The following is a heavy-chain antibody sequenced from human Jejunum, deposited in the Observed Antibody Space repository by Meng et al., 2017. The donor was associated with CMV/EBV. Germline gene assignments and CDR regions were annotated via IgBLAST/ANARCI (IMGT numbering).Heavy chain of an antibody. J-gene: IGHJ4*02. D-gene: IGHD5-18*01. CDR3: AKSLVDTTMDLDY. Sequence: SGFTFSSFAMTWVRQAPGKGLEWVSTIRGSDDKTYYSDSVRGRFTISRDNSKNTLYLQMNSLGAEDTAVYYCAKSLVDTTMDLDYWGQGMLVTVSS. CDR1: GFTFSSFA. V-gene: IGHV3-23*01. CDR2: IRGSDDKT.